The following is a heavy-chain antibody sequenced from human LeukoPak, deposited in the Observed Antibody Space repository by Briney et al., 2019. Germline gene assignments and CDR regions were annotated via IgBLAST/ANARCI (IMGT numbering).Heavy chain of an antibody. Sequence: PSETLSLTCAVYGGSFSGYYWSWIRQPPGKGLEWIGEINHSGSTNYNPSLKSRVTISVDTSKNQFSLKLSSVTAADTAVYYCARPGIAAAGMSWFDPWGQGTLVTVSS. J-gene: IGHJ5*02. CDR3: ARPGIAAAGMSWFDP. V-gene: IGHV4-34*01. CDR1: GGSFSGYY. D-gene: IGHD6-13*01. CDR2: INHSGST.